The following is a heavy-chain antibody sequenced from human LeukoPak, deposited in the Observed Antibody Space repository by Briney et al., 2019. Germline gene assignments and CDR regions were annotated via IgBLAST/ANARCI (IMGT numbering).Heavy chain of an antibody. CDR2: INPSGGST. Sequence: ASVKVSCKASGYTFTSYYMHWVRQAPGQGLEWMGIINPSGGSTSYAQKFQGRVTMTRDMSTSTVYMELSSLRSEDTAVYYCARVYYYDFWSGPGGYFYYWGQGTLVTVSS. V-gene: IGHV1-46*01. D-gene: IGHD3-3*01. CDR3: ARVYYYDFWSGPGGYFYY. J-gene: IGHJ4*02. CDR1: GYTFTSYY.